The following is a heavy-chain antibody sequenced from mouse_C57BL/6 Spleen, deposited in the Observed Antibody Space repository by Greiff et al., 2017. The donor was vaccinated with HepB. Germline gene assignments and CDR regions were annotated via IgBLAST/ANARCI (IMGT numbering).Heavy chain of an antibody. CDR1: GYAFTNYL. D-gene: IGHD4-1*01. CDR3: AREGAGTEFAY. CDR2: INPGSGGT. J-gene: IGHJ3*01. V-gene: IGHV1-54*01. Sequence: VQLQQSGAELVRPGTSVKVSCKASGYAFTNYLIEWVKQRPGQGLEWIGVINPGSGGTNYNEKFKGKATLTADKSSSTAYMQLSSLTSEDSAVYFGAREGAGTEFAYWGQGTLVTVSA.